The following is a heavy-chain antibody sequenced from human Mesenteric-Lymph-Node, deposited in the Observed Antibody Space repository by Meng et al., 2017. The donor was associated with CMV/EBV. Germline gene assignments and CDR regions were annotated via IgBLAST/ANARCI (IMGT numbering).Heavy chain of an antibody. V-gene: IGHV4-59*01. CDR1: GGSTSSYY. Sequence: GSLRLSCTVSGGSTSSYYWSWIRQPPGKGLEWIGYIYHSGSTNYNPSLNGRVTISVDTSKNQFSLKLTSVTAADTAVYYCARFRGSYYGFEYYFDYWGQGTLVTVSS. J-gene: IGHJ4*02. CDR2: IYHSGST. CDR3: ARFRGSYYGFEYYFDY. D-gene: IGHD1-26*01.